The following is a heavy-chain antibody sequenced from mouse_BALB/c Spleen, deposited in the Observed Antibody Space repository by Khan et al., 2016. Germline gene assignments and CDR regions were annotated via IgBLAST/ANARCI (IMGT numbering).Heavy chain of an antibody. CDR3: ARTFWYFDV. J-gene: IGHJ1*01. Sequence: EVKLLESGGGLAQPGGSLKLSCAASGFDFSRYWMSWVRQAPGKGLEWIGEINPDSSTINYTPSLKDKFIISRDNAKNTSYLQMSKVGSEVTGLYYCARTFWYFDVWGAGTTVTVSS. CDR1: GFDFSRYW. CDR2: INPDSSTI. V-gene: IGHV4-1*02.